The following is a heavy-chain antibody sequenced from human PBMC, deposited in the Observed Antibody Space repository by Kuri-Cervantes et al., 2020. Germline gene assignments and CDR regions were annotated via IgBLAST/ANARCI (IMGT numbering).Heavy chain of an antibody. Sequence: QTLSLTCAASGFTFGDYAMSWVRQAPGKGLEWVGFIRSKAYGGTTEYAASVKGRFTISRDDSKSIAYLQMNSLKTEDTAVYYRTSLSADIVARAWFDPWGQGTLVTVSS. CDR2: IRSKAYGGTT. CDR3: TSLSADIVARAWFDP. V-gene: IGHV3-49*04. CDR1: GFTFGDYA. D-gene: IGHD5-12*01. J-gene: IGHJ5*02.